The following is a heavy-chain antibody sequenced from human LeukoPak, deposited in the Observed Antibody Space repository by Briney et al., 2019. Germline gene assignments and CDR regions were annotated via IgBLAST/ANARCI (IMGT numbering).Heavy chain of an antibody. CDR3: ARVVKYRSGPLTDLLPYYFDY. CDR1: GYTFTSYA. D-gene: IGHD6-19*01. J-gene: IGHJ4*02. CDR2: ISAGNGNT. V-gene: IGHV1-3*03. Sequence: ASVKVSCKASGYTFTSYAMHWVRQAPGQRLEWMGWISAGNGNTKYSQEFQGRVTITRDTSASTAYMELSSLRSEDMAVYYCARVVKYRSGPLTDLLPYYFDYWGQGTLVTVSS.